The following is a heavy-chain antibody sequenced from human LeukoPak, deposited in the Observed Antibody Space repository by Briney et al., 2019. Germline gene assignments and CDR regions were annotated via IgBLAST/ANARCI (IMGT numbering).Heavy chain of an antibody. CDR3: ARDPDCATDTCYDY. CDR1: GFTFSSYW. D-gene: IGHD2-15*01. CDR2: IKQDGSEE. J-gene: IGHJ4*02. Sequence: GGSLRLSCAASGFTFSSYWMSWVRQAPGKGLEWVANIKQDGSEEYYVDSVKGRFTVSRDNAKNSLYLQMNSLRAEDTAVYYCARDPDCATDTCYDYWGQGTLVTVSS. V-gene: IGHV3-7*01.